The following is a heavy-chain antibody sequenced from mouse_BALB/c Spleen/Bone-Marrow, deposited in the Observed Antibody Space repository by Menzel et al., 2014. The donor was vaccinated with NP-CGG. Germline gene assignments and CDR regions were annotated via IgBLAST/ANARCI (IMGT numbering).Heavy chain of an antibody. CDR1: GFAFSSYD. Sequence: EVKLMESGEGLVKPGGSLKLPCAASGFAFSSYDMSWVRQTPEKRLEWVAYISSGGGSTYYSDTVKGRFTISRDNAKNTLYLEMSSLKSEDTAMYYCARHMIRGFAYWGQGTLVTVSA. V-gene: IGHV5-12-1*01. CDR3: ARHMIRGFAY. J-gene: IGHJ3*01. D-gene: IGHD2-4*01. CDR2: ISSGGGST.